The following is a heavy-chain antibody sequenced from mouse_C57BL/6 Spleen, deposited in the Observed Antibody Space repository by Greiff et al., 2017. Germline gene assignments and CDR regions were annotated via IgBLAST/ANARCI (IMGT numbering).Heavy chain of an antibody. CDR1: GYTFTDYE. CDR2: IDPETGGT. V-gene: IGHV1-15*01. CDR3: TRRDYYGSSSDY. Sequence: LVESGAELVRPGASVTLSCKASGYTFTDYEMHWVKQTPVHGLEWIGAIDPETGGTAYNQKFKGKDILTADKSSSTAYMELRSLTSEDSAVYYCTRRDYYGSSSDYWGQGTTLTVSS. J-gene: IGHJ2*01. D-gene: IGHD1-1*01.